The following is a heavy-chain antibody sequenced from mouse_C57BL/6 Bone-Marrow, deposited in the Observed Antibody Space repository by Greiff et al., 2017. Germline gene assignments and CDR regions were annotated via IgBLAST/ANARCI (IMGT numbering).Heavy chain of an antibody. V-gene: IGHV1-26*01. CDR1: GYTFTDYY. D-gene: IGHD1-1*01. Sequence: VQLQQSGPELVKPGASVKISCKASGYTFTDYYMNWVKQSHGQSLEWIGDINPNNGGTSYNQKCKGKATLTVDKSSSTAYMELRSLTSEDSAVYYCARRNYYGNPPWFAYWGQGTLVTVSA. CDR2: INPNNGGT. J-gene: IGHJ3*01. CDR3: ARRNYYGNPPWFAY.